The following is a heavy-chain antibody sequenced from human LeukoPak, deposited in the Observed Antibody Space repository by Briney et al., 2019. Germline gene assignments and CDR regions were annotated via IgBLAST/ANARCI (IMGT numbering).Heavy chain of an antibody. Sequence: SETLSLTCAVYGGSFSAYYWGWIRQPPGKGLEWIGEIDHSGFPNYNPSLKSRFTISVDTSKNQFSLKLSSVTAADTAVYYCVATEDYYYYMDVWGKGTTVTVSS. D-gene: IGHD1-26*01. V-gene: IGHV4-34*01. J-gene: IGHJ6*03. CDR2: IDHSGFP. CDR3: VATEDYYYYMDV. CDR1: GGSFSAYY.